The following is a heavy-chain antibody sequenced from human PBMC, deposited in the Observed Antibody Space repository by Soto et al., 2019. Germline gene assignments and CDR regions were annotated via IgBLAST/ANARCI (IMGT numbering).Heavy chain of an antibody. Sequence: VQLLESGGGLLQPGGSLRLSCAASGFTFNDYGMAWVRQPPGKGLEWGSAISGSGGGTYYADSVKGRFTISKDNSQSTLYLLMNSLRVEDTAVYYCAGDVGYSSGWPEYYFDSWGLGTLVTVSS. CDR2: ISGSGGGT. D-gene: IGHD6-19*01. CDR1: GFTFNDYG. J-gene: IGHJ4*02. CDR3: AGDVGYSSGWPEYYFDS. V-gene: IGHV3-23*01.